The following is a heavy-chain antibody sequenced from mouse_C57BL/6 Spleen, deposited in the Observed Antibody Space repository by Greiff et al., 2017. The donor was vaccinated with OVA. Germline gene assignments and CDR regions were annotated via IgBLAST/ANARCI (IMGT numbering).Heavy chain of an antibody. D-gene: IGHD2-3*01. CDR2: IRSKSNNYAT. CDR3: VREGYSLDY. CDR1: GFSFNTYA. J-gene: IGHJ2*01. V-gene: IGHV10-1*01. Sequence: EVQVVESGGGLVQPKGSLKLSCAASGFSFNTYAMNWVRQAPGKGLEWVARIRSKSNNYATYYADSVKDRFTISRDDSESMLYLQMNNLKTEDTAMYYCVREGYSLDYWGQGTTLTVSS.